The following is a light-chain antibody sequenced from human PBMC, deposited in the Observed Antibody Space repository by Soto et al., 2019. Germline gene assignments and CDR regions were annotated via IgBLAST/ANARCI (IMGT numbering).Light chain of an antibody. Sequence: VLTQSPCTLSLSPGERATLSCRAIQSVSSSYLAWYQQKPGQAPRLLIYGASSRATGIPDRFSGSGSGTDFTLTISRLEPEDFAVYYCQQYGSSPGTFGQGTKVDI. J-gene: IGKJ1*01. V-gene: IGKV3-20*01. CDR1: QSVSSSY. CDR3: QQYGSSPGT. CDR2: GAS.